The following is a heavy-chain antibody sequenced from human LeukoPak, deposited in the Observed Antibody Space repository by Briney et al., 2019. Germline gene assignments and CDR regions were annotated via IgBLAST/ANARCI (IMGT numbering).Heavy chain of an antibody. V-gene: IGHV4-59*01. CDR2: IYYSGST. J-gene: IGHJ5*02. CDR3: ARGSSSSWQNNWFDP. CDR1: GGSFSGYY. D-gene: IGHD6-13*01. Sequence: SETLSLTCAVYGGSFSGYYWSWIRQPPGKGLEWIGYIYYSGSTNYNPSLKSRVTISVDTSKNQFSLKLSSVTAADTAVYYCARGSSSSWQNNWFDPWGQGTLVTVSS.